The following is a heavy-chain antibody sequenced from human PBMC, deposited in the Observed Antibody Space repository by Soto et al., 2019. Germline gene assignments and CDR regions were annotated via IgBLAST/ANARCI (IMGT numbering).Heavy chain of an antibody. Sequence: GGSLRLSCAASGLTVNSNYMSWVRQAPGKGLEWVSVIYTGGNIYYADSVKGRFTISRDNSNNTLYLQMNSLRAEDTALYYCARDVLCGSNCGVYWGQGTLVTVSS. CDR1: GLTVNSNY. V-gene: IGHV3-66*01. CDR2: IYTGGNI. D-gene: IGHD2-21*01. J-gene: IGHJ4*02. CDR3: ARDVLCGSNCGVY.